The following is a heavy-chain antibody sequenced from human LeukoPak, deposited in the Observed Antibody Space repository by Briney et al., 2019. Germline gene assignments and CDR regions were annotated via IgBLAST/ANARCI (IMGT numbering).Heavy chain of an antibody. Sequence: GGSLRLSCAVSGFTFSIYGMTWVRQAPGKGLEWASAICGSGCGGTTYYADSVKGRFTVSRDNSKNTLYLQMISLRPEDTAVYYCAKDTSIGKYCTNGVCSPFDYWGQGTLVTVSS. CDR3: AKDTSIGKYCTNGVCSPFDY. J-gene: IGHJ4*02. CDR1: GFTFSIYG. D-gene: IGHD2-8*01. CDR2: ICGSGCGGTT. V-gene: IGHV3-23*01.